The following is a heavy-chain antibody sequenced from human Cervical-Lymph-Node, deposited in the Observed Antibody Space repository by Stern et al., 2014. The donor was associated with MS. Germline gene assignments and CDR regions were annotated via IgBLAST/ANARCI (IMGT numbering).Heavy chain of an antibody. CDR2: IYAAGGYT. Sequence: VQLVESGGDLVHPGGSLELSCTVSGFTVRSTYMPWVRQTPGKGLVWGSAIYAAGGYTDHADSVKDRFTISRDTSKNTVSLQMNSLRSDDTAVYYCARRRPGWYIDSWGRGILVIVSS. J-gene: IGHJ4*02. V-gene: IGHV3-66*04. CDR1: GFTVRSTY. CDR3: ARRRPGWYIDS. D-gene: IGHD6-19*01.